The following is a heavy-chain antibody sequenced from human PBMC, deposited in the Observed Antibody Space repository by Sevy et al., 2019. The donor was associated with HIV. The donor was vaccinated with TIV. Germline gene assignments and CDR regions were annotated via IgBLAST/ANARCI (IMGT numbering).Heavy chain of an antibody. D-gene: IGHD1-1*01. J-gene: IGHJ5*01. Sequence: GGSLRLSCSASGFTFRSFSMHWVRQAPGKGLEWVAAIWYDGRTKQYADSVKGRFTISRDNSKNMLNLEMNSLRAEDTALYFCARDSARVIVPTAGFDSSGQRTLVTVSS. V-gene: IGHV3-33*01. CDR2: IWYDGRTK. CDR3: ARDSARVIVPTAGFDS. CDR1: GFTFRSFS.